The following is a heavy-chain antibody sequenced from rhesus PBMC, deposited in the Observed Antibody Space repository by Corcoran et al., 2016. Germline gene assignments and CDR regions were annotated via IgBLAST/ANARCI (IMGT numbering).Heavy chain of an antibody. CDR3: ARSHSSWSRCLGY. CDR1: GGSISGYW. V-gene: IGHV4-165*01. D-gene: IGHD6-13*01. J-gene: IGHJ4*01. Sequence: QVQLQESGPGLVKPSETLSLPCAVSGGSISGYWWGWVRQPPGQGLEWIGYIGGRSGSTYYNPSLKSRVTISTDTSKNQFSLKLSSVTAADTAVYYCARSHSSWSRCLGYWGQGVLVTVSS. CDR2: IGGRSGST.